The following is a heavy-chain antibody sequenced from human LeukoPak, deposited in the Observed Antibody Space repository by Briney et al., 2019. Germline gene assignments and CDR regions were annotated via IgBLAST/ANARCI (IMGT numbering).Heavy chain of an antibody. CDR1: GGSISSGDYY. Sequence: SQTLSLTCTVSGGSISSGDYYWSWIRQPPGKGLEWIGYIYYSGSTYYNPSLKSRVTISVDTSKNQFSLKLSSVTAADTAVYYCARPSHPSRGDAFDIWGQGTMVTVSS. J-gene: IGHJ3*02. CDR2: IYYSGST. V-gene: IGHV4-30-4*01. CDR3: ARPSHPSRGDAFDI. D-gene: IGHD1-26*01.